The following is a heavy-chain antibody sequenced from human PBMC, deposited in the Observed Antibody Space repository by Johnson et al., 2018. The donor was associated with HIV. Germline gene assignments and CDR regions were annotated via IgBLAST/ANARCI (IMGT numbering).Heavy chain of an antibody. J-gene: IGHJ3*02. CDR3: AKGGKYSSHRDDAFDI. Sequence: VQLVESGGGVVQPGGSLRLSCAASGFTFSSYGMHWVRQAPGKGLEWVAFIRYDGSNKYYADSVKGRFTISRDNPKNTVYLQMHSLRAEDTAVYYCAKGGKYSSHRDDAFDIWGQGTMVTVSS. CDR2: IRYDGSNK. D-gene: IGHD6-6*01. CDR1: GFTFSSYG. V-gene: IGHV3-30*02.